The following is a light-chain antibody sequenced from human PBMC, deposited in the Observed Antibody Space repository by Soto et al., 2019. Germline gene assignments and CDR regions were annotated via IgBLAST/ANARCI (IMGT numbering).Light chain of an antibody. J-gene: IGLJ2*01. V-gene: IGLV2-14*03. CDR1: SSDVVGFNY. CDR2: DVS. Sequence: QSALTQPASVSGSPGQSITISCTGTSSDVVGFNYVSWYQQYPGKAPKLLIYDVSNRPSRVSNRFSASKSGNTASLTISGLQADDEADYYCSSYTCTTTPVLFGGGTKLTVL. CDR3: SSYTCTTTPVL.